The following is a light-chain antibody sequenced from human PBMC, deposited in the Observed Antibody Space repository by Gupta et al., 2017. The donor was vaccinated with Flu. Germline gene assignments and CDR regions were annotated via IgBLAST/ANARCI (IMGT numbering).Light chain of an antibody. CDR2: GAS. CDR1: QRVRSDS. J-gene: IGKJ1*01. CDR3: QQYDDTPPWT. V-gene: IGKV3-20*01. Sequence: IVLTQSPGTLSLSPGEGATLSCRASQRVRSDSLAWYQQKPGQALRLLVYGASNRATGIPGRFSARGSGTDFTLTISRLGPEDFAVYYCQQYDDTPPWTFGQGTKVEIK.